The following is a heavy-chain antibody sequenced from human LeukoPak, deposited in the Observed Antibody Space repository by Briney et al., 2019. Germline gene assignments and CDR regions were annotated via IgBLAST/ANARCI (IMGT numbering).Heavy chain of an antibody. V-gene: IGHV3-30*04. Sequence: PGGSLRLSCAASGFTFSSYAMHWVRQAPGKGLEWVAVISYDGSNKYYADSVKGRFTISRDNSKNTLYLQMNSLRAEDTAVYYCASAVVVPAATRQEDDYGDYWGQGTLVTVSS. D-gene: IGHD2-2*01. CDR1: GFTFSSYA. J-gene: IGHJ4*02. CDR3: ASAVVVPAATRQEDDYGDY. CDR2: ISYDGSNK.